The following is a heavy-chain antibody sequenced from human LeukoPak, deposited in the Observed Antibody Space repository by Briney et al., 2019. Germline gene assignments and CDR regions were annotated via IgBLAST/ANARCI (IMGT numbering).Heavy chain of an antibody. D-gene: IGHD4-17*01. CDR2: IYYSGST. J-gene: IGHJ4*02. CDR3: ARGQGTVTTH. CDR1: GGSISSGDYY. Sequence: SETLSLTCTVSGGSISSGDYYWSWIRQPPGKGLEWIGYIYYSGSTYYNPSLKSRVTISLDTSKNQFSLKLSSVTAADAAVYYCARGQGTVTTHWGQGTLVTVSS. V-gene: IGHV4-30-4*01.